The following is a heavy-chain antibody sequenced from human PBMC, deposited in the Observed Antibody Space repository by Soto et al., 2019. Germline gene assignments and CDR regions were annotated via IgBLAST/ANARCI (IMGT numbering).Heavy chain of an antibody. V-gene: IGHV3-53*01. CDR1: GFLVTKNY. J-gene: IGHJ4*02. CDR2: IHAGGNS. CDR3: VRDFTS. Sequence: GGSLRLSXTASGFLVTKNYMRWVRQAPGKGPEWVSIIHAGGNSYFADSVKGRFTISRDKSKNTLNLHMNNLRVEDTAVYYCVRDFTSWGQGTLVTVSS.